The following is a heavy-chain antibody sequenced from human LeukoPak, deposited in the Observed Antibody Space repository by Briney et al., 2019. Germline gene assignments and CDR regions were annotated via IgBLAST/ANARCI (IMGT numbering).Heavy chain of an antibody. V-gene: IGHV3-30*02. CDR3: AKDGGSGYDTPYYFDY. J-gene: IGHJ4*02. D-gene: IGHD5-12*01. CDR2: MRYDGSNE. Sequence: PGGSLRLPCAASGFTFRTYGMHWVRQAPGKGLEWVAFMRYDGSNEYYADSVKGRFTISRDNSKNTLYLQMNSLRAEDTAVYYCAKDGGSGYDTPYYFDYWGQGTLVTVSS. CDR1: GFTFRTYG.